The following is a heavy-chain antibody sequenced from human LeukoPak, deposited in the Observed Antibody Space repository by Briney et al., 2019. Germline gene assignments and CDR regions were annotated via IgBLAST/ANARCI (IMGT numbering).Heavy chain of an antibody. D-gene: IGHD3-10*01. J-gene: IGHJ4*02. V-gene: IGHV3-23*01. Sequence: GGSLRLSCAASGFTFTSYGMSWVRQAPGKGLEWVSGISGSGGSTYYADSVKGRFTISRDNSKNTLYLQMNSLRAEDTAVYYSAIKAKGDYWGQGTLVTVSS. CDR2: ISGSGGST. CDR3: AIKAKGDY. CDR1: GFTFTSYG.